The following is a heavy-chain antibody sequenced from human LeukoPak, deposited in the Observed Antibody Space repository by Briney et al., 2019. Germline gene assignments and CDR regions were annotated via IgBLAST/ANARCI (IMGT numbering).Heavy chain of an antibody. CDR2: ISGSGGST. V-gene: IGHV3-23*01. CDR1: GFTFSSYA. J-gene: IGHJ6*02. Sequence: GGSLRLPCAASGFTFSSYAMSWVRQAPGKGLEWVSAISGSGGSTYYADSVKGRFTISRDNSKNTLYLQMNSLRAEDTAVYYCAGGCSGGSCYRPTKNYYGMDVWGQGTTVTVSS. D-gene: IGHD2-15*01. CDR3: AGGCSGGSCYRPTKNYYGMDV.